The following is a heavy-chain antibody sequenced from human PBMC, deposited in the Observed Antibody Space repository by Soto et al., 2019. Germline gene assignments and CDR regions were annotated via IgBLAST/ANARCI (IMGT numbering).Heavy chain of an antibody. J-gene: IGHJ6*02. V-gene: IGHV3-30*03. CDR2: ISYDGSNK. D-gene: IGHD3-22*01. Sequence: QVQLVESGGGVVQPGRSLRLSCAASGFTFRSYGMHWVRQAPGKGQEWVGVISYDGSNKYYADPVKGRFTISRDNSKNTLYLQMNRLRAEDTAVYYCARDLYYYDSSGYFHGGSTPGAREPRSPSRQYYYYGMDVWGQGTTVTVSS. CDR3: ARDLYYYDSSGYFHGGSTPGAREPRSPSRQYYYYGMDV. CDR1: GFTFRSYG.